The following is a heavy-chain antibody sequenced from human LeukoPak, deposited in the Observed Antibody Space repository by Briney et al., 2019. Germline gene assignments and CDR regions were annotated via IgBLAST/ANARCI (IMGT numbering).Heavy chain of an antibody. Sequence: SETLSLTCTVSGGSISSGGYYWSWIRQHPGKGLESIGYIYYSGSTYYNPSLKSRVSISVDTSKNQFSLKLTSVTAADTAVYCCARESVVTTRGYFDYWGQGTLVTVSS. CDR2: IYYSGST. CDR3: ARESVVTTRGYFDY. V-gene: IGHV4-31*03. J-gene: IGHJ4*02. CDR1: GGSISSGGYY. D-gene: IGHD2-21*02.